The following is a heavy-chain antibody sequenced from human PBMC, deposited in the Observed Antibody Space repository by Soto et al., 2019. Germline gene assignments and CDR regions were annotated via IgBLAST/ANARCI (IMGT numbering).Heavy chain of an antibody. CDR1: XFXFSSYG. Sequence: QVQLVESGGGVVQPGRSLRLSCAASXFXFSSYGMHWVRQAPGKGLEWVAVISYDGSNKYYADSVKGRFTISRDNSKNTLYLQMNSLRAEDTAMYYCAKAGESYSSGWYGYFQHWGQGTLVTVSS. CDR3: AKAGESYSSGWYGYFQH. J-gene: IGHJ1*01. D-gene: IGHD6-19*01. V-gene: IGHV3-30*18. CDR2: ISYDGSNK.